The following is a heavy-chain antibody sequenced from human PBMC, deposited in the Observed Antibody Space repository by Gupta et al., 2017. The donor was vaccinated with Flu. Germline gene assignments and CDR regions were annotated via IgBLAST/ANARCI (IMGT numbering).Heavy chain of an antibody. J-gene: IGHJ4*02. D-gene: IGHD6-25*01. Sequence: EVQLLESGRALVLPVGSLRLTCLASGVSFSKFSMHWVHQALGTGLEWLSGIGDTGTTTFYTNSVNGRFSNTRDKSKNTLYLHMTTLRAEDSAVYYCARDAVYNTGWGDFDDWGQGTLVTVSS. CDR1: GVSFSKFS. CDR3: ARDAVYNTGWGDFDD. CDR2: IGDTGTTT. V-gene: IGHV3-23*01.